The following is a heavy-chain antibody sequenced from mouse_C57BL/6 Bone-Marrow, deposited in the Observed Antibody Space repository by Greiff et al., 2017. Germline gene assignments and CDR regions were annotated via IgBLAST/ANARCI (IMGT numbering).Heavy chain of an antibody. Sequence: VQLQQSGPELVKPGASVKISCKASGYTFTDYYMNWVKQSHGKSLEWIGDINPNNGGTSYNQKFKGKATLTVDKSSSTAYMELRSLTSEDSAVYYCARNHYGSSWYYAMDYWGQGTSVTVSS. CDR3: ARNHYGSSWYYAMDY. D-gene: IGHD1-1*01. CDR1: GYTFTDYY. J-gene: IGHJ4*01. V-gene: IGHV1-26*01. CDR2: INPNNGGT.